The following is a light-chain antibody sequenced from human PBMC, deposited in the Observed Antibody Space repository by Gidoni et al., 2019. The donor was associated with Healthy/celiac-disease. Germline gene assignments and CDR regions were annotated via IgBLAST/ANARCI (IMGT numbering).Light chain of an antibody. CDR3: SSYTSSSTPYV. J-gene: IGLJ1*01. Sequence: QSALTQPASVSGSPAQSITISCTGTSSDVGGYNYVSWSQQHPGKAPKLMIYDVSNRPSGVSNRFSGSKSGNTASLTISGLQAEDEADYYCSSYTSSSTPYVFGTGTKVTVL. CDR2: DVS. CDR1: SSDVGGYNY. V-gene: IGLV2-14*01.